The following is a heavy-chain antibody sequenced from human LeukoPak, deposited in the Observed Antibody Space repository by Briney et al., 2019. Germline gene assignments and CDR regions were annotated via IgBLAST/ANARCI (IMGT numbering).Heavy chain of an antibody. J-gene: IGHJ4*02. V-gene: IGHV4-59*01. CDR2: IYYSGST. CDR3: ARGGPVAGTGPLWGKPSPFDY. D-gene: IGHD6-19*01. Sequence: SETLSLTCTVSGGSISSYYWSWIRQPPGKGLEWIGYIYYSGSTNYNPSLKSRVTISVDTSKNQFSLKLSSVTAADTAVYYCARGGPVAGTGPLWGKPSPFDYWGQGTLVTVSS. CDR1: GGSISSYY.